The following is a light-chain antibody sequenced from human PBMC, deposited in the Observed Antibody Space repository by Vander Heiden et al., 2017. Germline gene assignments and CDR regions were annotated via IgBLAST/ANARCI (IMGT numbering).Light chain of an antibody. V-gene: IGKV3-15*01. J-gene: IGKJ1*01. CDR1: QSVSSN. CDR3: QQDNNWPRT. Sequence: SPATLSVSPGERATLSCRASQSVSSNLAWYQQKPGQAPRLLIYGASTRATGIPARFSGSGSGTEFTLTISSLQSEDFAVYYCQQDNNWPRTFGQGTKVEIK. CDR2: GAS.